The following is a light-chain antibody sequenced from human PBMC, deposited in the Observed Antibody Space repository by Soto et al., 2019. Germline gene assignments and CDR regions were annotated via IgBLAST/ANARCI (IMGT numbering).Light chain of an antibody. CDR3: QQLNSYPLT. Sequence: IQLTQSPSSLSASVGDRVPITCRASQGISSYLAWYQQKPGKAPKLLIYAASTLQSGVPSRFSGSGSGTDFTLTSSSLQSEDVATYYCQQLNSYPLTFGGGTKVEIK. CDR1: QGISSY. CDR2: AAS. V-gene: IGKV1-9*01. J-gene: IGKJ4*01.